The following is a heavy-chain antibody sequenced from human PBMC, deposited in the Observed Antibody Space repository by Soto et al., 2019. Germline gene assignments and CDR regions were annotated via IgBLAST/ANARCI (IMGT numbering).Heavy chain of an antibody. CDR2: ISYDGSNK. CDR1: GFTFSSYA. Sequence: QVQLVESGGGVVQPGRSLRLSCAASGFTFSSYAMHWVRQAPGKGLEWVAVISYDGSNKYYADSVKGRFTISRDNSKNTLYLQMNSLRAEDTAVYYCARAGNSSGWYWCLYYWGQGTLVTVSS. CDR3: ARAGNSSGWYWCLYY. J-gene: IGHJ4*02. V-gene: IGHV3-30-3*01. D-gene: IGHD6-19*01.